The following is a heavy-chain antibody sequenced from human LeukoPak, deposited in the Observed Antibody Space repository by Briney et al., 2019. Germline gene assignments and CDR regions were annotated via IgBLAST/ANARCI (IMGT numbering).Heavy chain of an antibody. CDR2: INHSGGT. Sequence: SETLSLTCAVYGGSLSAYYWSWIRQPPGKGLEWIGEINHSGGTNYNPSLKSRVTISVDTSKNQFSLKLSSVTAADTAIYYCAGVDKNGGTTFDYWGQGTLVTVSS. J-gene: IGHJ4*02. V-gene: IGHV4-34*01. CDR3: AGVDKNGGTTFDY. CDR1: GGSLSAYY. D-gene: IGHD2/OR15-2a*01.